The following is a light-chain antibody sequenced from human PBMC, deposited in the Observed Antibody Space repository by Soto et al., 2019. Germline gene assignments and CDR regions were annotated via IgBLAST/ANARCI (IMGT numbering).Light chain of an antibody. Sequence: QSALTQPASVSGSPGQSITISCTGTSSDVGSHNFVSWYQQRPGKAPKLMIFEVTKRPSGISDRFSGSKSGNTASLTISGLQAEDEADYYCSAYTHSNTVIFGGGTKLTVL. CDR3: SAYTHSNTVI. CDR2: EVT. CDR1: SSDVGSHNF. J-gene: IGLJ2*01. V-gene: IGLV2-14*02.